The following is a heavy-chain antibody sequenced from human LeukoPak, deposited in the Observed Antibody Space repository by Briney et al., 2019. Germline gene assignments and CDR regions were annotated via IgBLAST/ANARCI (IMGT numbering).Heavy chain of an antibody. J-gene: IGHJ6*03. CDR1: GGSITTDF. Sequence: SETLSLTCVVSGGSITTDFWSWIRQPAGKGLEWIGRVYTNGGTNYNPSLKSRVTMSIDTAKNQISLKLSSVTAADTAVYFCARYDNDLTYYYMDVWGKGTTVTVSS. D-gene: IGHD3-3*01. V-gene: IGHV4-59*10. CDR3: ARYDNDLTYYYMDV. CDR2: VYTNGGT.